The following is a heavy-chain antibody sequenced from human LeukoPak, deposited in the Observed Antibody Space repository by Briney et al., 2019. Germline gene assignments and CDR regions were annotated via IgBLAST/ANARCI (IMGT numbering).Heavy chain of an antibody. Sequence: GGSLRLSCAASGFTFSSYAMSWVRQAPGKGLEWVSAISSSGGSTYYADSVKGRFTISRDNSKNTLYLQMNSLRAEDTAVYYCAKHSSTWYVNPCDYWGQGTLVTVSS. D-gene: IGHD6-13*01. J-gene: IGHJ4*02. V-gene: IGHV3-23*01. CDR2: ISSSGGST. CDR1: GFTFSSYA. CDR3: AKHSSTWYVNPCDY.